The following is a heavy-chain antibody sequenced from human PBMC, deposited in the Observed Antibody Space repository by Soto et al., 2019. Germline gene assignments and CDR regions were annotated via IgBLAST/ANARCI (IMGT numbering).Heavy chain of an antibody. J-gene: IGHJ3*02. Sequence: EVQLVESGGDLVHPGGSLRLSCAASGFTFSNYWMHWVRQSPGKGLVWVSRFNSYGTSVNYAVSVKGRFTISRDNAKNTIYLQMNSVRAEDMAVYYCASWVGYYSGSTCQNAFDIWGQGTMVTVSS. CDR2: FNSYGTSV. V-gene: IGHV3-74*01. CDR1: GFTFSNYW. D-gene: IGHD1-26*01. CDR3: ASWVGYYSGSTCQNAFDI.